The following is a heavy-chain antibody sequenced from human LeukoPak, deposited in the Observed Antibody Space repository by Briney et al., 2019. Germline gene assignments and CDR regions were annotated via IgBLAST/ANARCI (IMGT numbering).Heavy chain of an antibody. Sequence: ASVKVSCKASGYTFTSYDINWVRQATGQGLEWMGVINPSAGSTSYTQKFRGRVTMTRDTSTGTVYMELSSLRSEDTAVYYCARASAAGTTTPINYWGQGTLVTVSS. CDR1: GYTFTSYD. D-gene: IGHD6-13*01. CDR3: ARASAAGTTTPINY. V-gene: IGHV1-46*01. CDR2: INPSAGST. J-gene: IGHJ4*02.